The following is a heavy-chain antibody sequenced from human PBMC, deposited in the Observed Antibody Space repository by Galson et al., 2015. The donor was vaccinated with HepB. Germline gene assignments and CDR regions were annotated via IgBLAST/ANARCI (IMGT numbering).Heavy chain of an antibody. J-gene: IGHJ4*02. V-gene: IGHV3-74*01. CDR1: GFTFSSYW. CDR3: ARVGWSAPFDY. Sequence: SLRLSCAASGFTFSSYWMHWVRQAPGKGLVWVSRINSDGSSTSYADSVKGRFTISRDNAKNTPYLQMNSLRAEDTAVYYCARVGWSAPFDYWGQGTLVTVSS. CDR2: INSDGSST. D-gene: IGHD6-19*01.